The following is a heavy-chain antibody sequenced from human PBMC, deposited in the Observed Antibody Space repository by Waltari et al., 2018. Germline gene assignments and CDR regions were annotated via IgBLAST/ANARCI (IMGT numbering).Heavy chain of an antibody. D-gene: IGHD3-3*01. J-gene: IGHJ4*02. Sequence: QLQLQESGPGLVKPSETLSLTCSVSGGSISSSSFFWGWIRQPPGKGLEWIGSLYYTGNTYYNPSLKSRVTISADTSKNQFSLKLSSVTAADTAVYYYARHMPYYDSIYYFDYWGQGTLVTVSS. CDR2: LYYTGNT. CDR3: ARHMPYYDSIYYFDY. V-gene: IGHV4-39*01. CDR1: GGSISSSSFF.